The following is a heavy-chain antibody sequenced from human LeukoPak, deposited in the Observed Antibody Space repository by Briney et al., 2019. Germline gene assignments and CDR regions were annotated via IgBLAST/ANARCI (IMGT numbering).Heavy chain of an antibody. CDR2: ISSSSSTI. Sequence: PGGSLRLSCAASGFTFSSYSMNWVRQAPGKGLEWVSYISSSSSTIYYADSVKGRFTFSRDNAKNSLYLQMNSLRAEDTAVYYCARESLIVVVPAASNIDYWGRGTLVTVSS. V-gene: IGHV3-48*01. D-gene: IGHD2-2*01. J-gene: IGHJ4*02. CDR1: GFTFSSYS. CDR3: ARESLIVVVPAASNIDY.